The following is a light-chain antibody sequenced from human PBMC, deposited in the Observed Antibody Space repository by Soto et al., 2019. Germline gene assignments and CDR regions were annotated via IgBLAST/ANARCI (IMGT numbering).Light chain of an antibody. CDR2: EAP. CDR1: QSISTW. Sequence: DIQMTQSPSTLSASVGDRVTITCRASQSISTWLAWYQQKPGKAPKVLIYEAPSLESGVPSRFSGSGSGTEFTLTISSLQPDDFATYYCQQYNSYSTFGQGTKVDIK. V-gene: IGKV1-5*03. J-gene: IGKJ1*01. CDR3: QQYNSYST.